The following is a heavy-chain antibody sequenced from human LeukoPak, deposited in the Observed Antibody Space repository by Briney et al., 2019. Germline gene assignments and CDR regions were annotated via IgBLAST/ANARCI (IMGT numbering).Heavy chain of an antibody. CDR3: ARDREDSSGYYYGY. CDR2: ISSSSTTI. D-gene: IGHD3-22*01. Sequence: GGFLRLSCAASGFTFSSYSMNWVRQVPGKGLEWVSYISSSSTTIYYADSVKGRFTISRDNAKNSLYLRMNSLRAEDTAVYYCARDREDSSGYYYGYWGQGTLVTVSS. V-gene: IGHV3-48*04. J-gene: IGHJ4*02. CDR1: GFTFSSYS.